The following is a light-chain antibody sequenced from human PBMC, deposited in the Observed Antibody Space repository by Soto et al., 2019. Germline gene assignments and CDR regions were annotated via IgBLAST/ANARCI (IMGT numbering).Light chain of an antibody. J-gene: IGLJ2*01. V-gene: IGLV2-11*01. CDR1: SSDVGDYKY. Sequence: QSALTQPRSVSGSPGQSVTISCTGTSSDVGDYKYVSWYQQHPGKAPKLMIYDVSKRPSGVPDRFSGSKSGNTASLTISGLQAEDEADYYCCSYAGSYTKVFDGGTKLTVL. CDR2: DVS. CDR3: CSYAGSYTKV.